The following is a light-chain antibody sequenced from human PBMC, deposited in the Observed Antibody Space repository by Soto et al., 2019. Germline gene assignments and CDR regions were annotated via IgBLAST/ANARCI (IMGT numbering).Light chain of an antibody. V-gene: IGLV2-14*03. Sequence: QSALTQPASVSGSPGQSITISCSGTSSDIGAYEYVFWYQQHPGKPPKLMIYNINNRPSGVSYRFSGSKSGNTASLTISRLQTEDEADYYCLSHTTSRTYVFGPGPRSPS. CDR3: LSHTTSRTYV. J-gene: IGLJ1*01. CDR1: SSDIGAYEY. CDR2: NIN.